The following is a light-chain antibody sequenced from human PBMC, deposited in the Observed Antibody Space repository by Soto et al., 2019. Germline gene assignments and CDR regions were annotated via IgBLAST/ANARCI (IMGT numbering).Light chain of an antibody. Sequence: AIQLTQSPSSLAASVGDRVTITCRASQAMRGALAWDQQKPGKAPKMLIYDFSTLESGVPLRFSGSSSGTDFALTISSLEPVDFATYYCQRFNSYPITFGQGTRLEIK. CDR1: QAMRGA. CDR3: QRFNSYPIT. J-gene: IGKJ5*01. V-gene: IGKV1-13*02. CDR2: DFS.